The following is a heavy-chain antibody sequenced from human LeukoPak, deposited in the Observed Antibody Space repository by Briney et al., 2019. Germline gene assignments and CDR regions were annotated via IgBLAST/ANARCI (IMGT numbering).Heavy chain of an antibody. CDR3: AKDLRSILAGYLPLRGMDV. Sequence: GGSLRLSCAASGFTFSSYGMHWVRQAPGKGLEWVAVISYNGSNKYYADSVKGRFTISRDNSKNTLYLQMNSLRAEDTAVYYCAKDLRSILAGYLPLRGMDVWGQGTTVTVSS. V-gene: IGHV3-30*18. CDR2: ISYNGSNK. D-gene: IGHD3-9*01. CDR1: GFTFSSYG. J-gene: IGHJ6*02.